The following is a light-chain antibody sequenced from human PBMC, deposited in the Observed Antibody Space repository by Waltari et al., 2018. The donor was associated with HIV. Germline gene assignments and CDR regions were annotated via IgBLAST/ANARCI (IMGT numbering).Light chain of an antibody. V-gene: IGLV10-54*04. CDR3: SAWDSRLSARV. CDR2: RNN. J-gene: IGLJ3*02. Sequence: QAGLTQPPSVSKGLRQTATLPCTGDSNNVGNEGVAWLQHHQGHPPKLLSYRNNNRPSGISQRFSASRSGSTASLTITGLQPEDEADYYCSAWDSRLSARVFGGGTKLTVL. CDR1: SNNVGNEG.